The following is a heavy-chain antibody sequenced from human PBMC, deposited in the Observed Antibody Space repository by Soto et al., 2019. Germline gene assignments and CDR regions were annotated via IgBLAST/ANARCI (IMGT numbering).Heavy chain of an antibody. V-gene: IGHV4-31*03. Sequence: SETLSLTCTVSGGSISSGGYYWSWIRQHPGKGLEWIGYIYYSGSTYYNPSLRSRVTISVDTSKNQFSLNLSSVTAADTAIYYCARESGGYDSSTRYGLDVWGQGTTVTVSS. J-gene: IGHJ6*02. CDR3: ARESGGYDSSTRYGLDV. D-gene: IGHD6-25*01. CDR2: IYYSGST. CDR1: GGSISSGGYY.